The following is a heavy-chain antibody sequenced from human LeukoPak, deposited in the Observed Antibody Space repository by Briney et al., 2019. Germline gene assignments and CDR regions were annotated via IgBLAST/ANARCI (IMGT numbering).Heavy chain of an antibody. V-gene: IGHV4-34*01. CDR1: GGSFSTYQ. Sequence: SETLSLTCAVYGGSFSTYQWSWIRQPPGEGLEWIGEINHSGSTNYNPSLRSRGTISVDTSKNQFSLKLSSVTAADTAVYYCARKVLWGSYYNYWGQGTLVTVSS. CDR3: ARKVLWGSYYNY. J-gene: IGHJ4*02. CDR2: INHSGST. D-gene: IGHD3-10*01.